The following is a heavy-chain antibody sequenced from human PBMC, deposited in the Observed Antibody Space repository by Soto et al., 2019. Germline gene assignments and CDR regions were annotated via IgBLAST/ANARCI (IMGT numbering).Heavy chain of an antibody. V-gene: IGHV4-59*01. CDR3: ARAYCSGGSCSSPYYYYGMDV. CDR1: GGSISSYY. CDR2: IYYSGST. Sequence: QVQLQESGPGLVKPSETLSLTCTVSGGSISSYYWSWIRQPPGKGLEWIGYIYYSGSTNYNPSLKSRVTISVDTSKNQFSLKLSSVTAADTAVYYCARAYCSGGSCSSPYYYYGMDVWGQGTTVTVSS. J-gene: IGHJ6*02. D-gene: IGHD2-15*01.